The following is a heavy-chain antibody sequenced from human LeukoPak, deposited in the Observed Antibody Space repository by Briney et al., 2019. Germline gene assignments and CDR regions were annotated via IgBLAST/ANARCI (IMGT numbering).Heavy chain of an antibody. CDR2: INHSGST. J-gene: IGHJ5*02. D-gene: IGHD6-13*01. V-gene: IGHV4-34*01. CDR1: GGSFSGYY. Sequence: PSETLSLTCAVYGGSFSGYYWSWIRQPPGKGLERIGEINHSGSTNYNPSLKSRVTISVDTSKNQFSLKLSSVTAADTAVYYCARGLYSSSWFDPWGQGTLVTVSS. CDR3: ARGLYSSSWFDP.